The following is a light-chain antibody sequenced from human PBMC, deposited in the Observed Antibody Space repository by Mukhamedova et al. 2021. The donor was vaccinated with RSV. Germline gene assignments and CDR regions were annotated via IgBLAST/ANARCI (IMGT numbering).Light chain of an antibody. CDR1: DISDF. Sequence: DISDFFAWFQQKPGKVPDLVLSAASILRSGVPSRFSGSGSGTDFTLTISSLQPEDVATYYCQQYDTAPLTFGGGTKV. CDR3: QQYDTAPLT. J-gene: IGKJ4*01. V-gene: IGKV1-27*01. CDR2: AAS.